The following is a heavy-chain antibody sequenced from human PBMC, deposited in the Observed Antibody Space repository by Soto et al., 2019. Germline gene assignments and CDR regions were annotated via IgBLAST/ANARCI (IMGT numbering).Heavy chain of an antibody. CDR2: ISYDGSNN. J-gene: IGHJ3*02. CDR1: GFTFSTYT. V-gene: IGHV3-30-3*01. Sequence: QVQLVESGGGVVQPGGSLRLSCAASGFTFSTYTIHWVRQAPGKGLEWVALISYDGSNNYYADSVKGRFTISRDNSKNTLYLQMTSLRAEDTAFYYCVKDMSSSSWYAFDIWGQGTMVTVSP. D-gene: IGHD6-13*01. CDR3: VKDMSSSSWYAFDI.